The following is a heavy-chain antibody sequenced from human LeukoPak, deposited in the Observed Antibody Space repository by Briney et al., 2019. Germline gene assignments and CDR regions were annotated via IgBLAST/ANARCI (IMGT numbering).Heavy chain of an antibody. CDR2: IIPIFGTA. D-gene: IGHD3-9*01. Sequence: SVKVSCKASGGTFSSYAISWVRQAPGQGLEWMGRIIPIFGTANYAQKFQGRVTITTDESTSTAYMQLSSLRSEDTAVYYCASLYYDILTGYRAYYMDVWGKGTTVTVSS. V-gene: IGHV1-69*05. CDR1: GGTFSSYA. J-gene: IGHJ6*03. CDR3: ASLYYDILTGYRAYYMDV.